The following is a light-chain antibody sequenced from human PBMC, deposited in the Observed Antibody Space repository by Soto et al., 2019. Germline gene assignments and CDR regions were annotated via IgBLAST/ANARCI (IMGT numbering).Light chain of an antibody. J-gene: IGKJ3*01. CDR2: DAS. CDR1: QSISSW. Sequence: DIQMTQSPSTLSASVGDRVTITCRASQSISSWLAWYQQKPGKAPKLLIYDASSLESGVPSRFSGSGSGTEFTLTISSLQPDDFATYCCQQYNSYSPLFTFGPGTKVDIK. V-gene: IGKV1-5*01. CDR3: QQYNSYSPLFT.